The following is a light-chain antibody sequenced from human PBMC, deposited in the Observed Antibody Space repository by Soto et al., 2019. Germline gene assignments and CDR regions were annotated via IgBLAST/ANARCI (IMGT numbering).Light chain of an antibody. J-gene: IGKJ2*01. CDR2: GAS. V-gene: IGKV3-20*01. CDR1: QSVSSNY. Sequence: EIVLTQSPGTLSLSPGERATLSCRASQSVSSNYLAWYQQKPGQAPRLLIYGASSRATGIPDRFSGSGSGTDFTLTISRLEPEDFAVFYCQRYGSSSYPFGQGTKLEIK. CDR3: QRYGSSSYP.